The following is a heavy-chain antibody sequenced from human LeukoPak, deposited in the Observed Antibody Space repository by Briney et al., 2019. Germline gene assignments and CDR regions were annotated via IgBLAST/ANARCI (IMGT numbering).Heavy chain of an antibody. J-gene: IGHJ4*02. V-gene: IGHV4-39*01. D-gene: IGHD3-22*01. CDR2: IYYSGST. Sequence: PSETLSLTSTVSGGSISSSTPYWGWIRQPPGKGLEWIGSIYYSGSTYYNPPLESRATISVDTSKNQFSLKLSSVNAADTAVYYCVRGYYEITGYWYFDYWAREPWSPSPQ. CDR1: GGSISSSTPY. CDR3: VRGYYEITGYWYFDY.